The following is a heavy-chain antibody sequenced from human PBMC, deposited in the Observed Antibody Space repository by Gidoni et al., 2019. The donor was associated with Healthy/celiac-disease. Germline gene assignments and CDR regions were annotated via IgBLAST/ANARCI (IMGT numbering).Heavy chain of an antibody. CDR2: ISSSSSYI. D-gene: IGHD3-22*01. V-gene: IGHV3-21*01. J-gene: IGHJ4*02. CDR1: GLTLTSHT. CDR3: ARDGGGYYDSSGYYYLDY. Sequence: DVQRVESGGDLVKPGGSRRLYCSAAGLTLTSHTINRVRPDPGTGLDWVRQAPGKWMEWVSSISSSSSYIYYADSVKCRFTISRDNAKNSLYLQMNSLRAEHTAVYYCARDGGGYYDSSGYYYLDYWGQGTLVTVSS.